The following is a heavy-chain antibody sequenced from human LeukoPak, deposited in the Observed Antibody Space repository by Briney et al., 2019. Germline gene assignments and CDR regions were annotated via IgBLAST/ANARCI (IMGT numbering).Heavy chain of an antibody. CDR1: GGSISIYY. Sequence: PSETLSLTCTVSGGSISIYYWNWVRQPPGKGLEWIGSIYNSGSTTYNPSLKSRVTISGDTSKNQFSLKLSSVTAADTAVYYCTRDRELGFWGQGTLVTVSS. D-gene: IGHD1-26*01. CDR2: IYNSGST. J-gene: IGHJ4*02. V-gene: IGHV4-59*01. CDR3: TRDRELGF.